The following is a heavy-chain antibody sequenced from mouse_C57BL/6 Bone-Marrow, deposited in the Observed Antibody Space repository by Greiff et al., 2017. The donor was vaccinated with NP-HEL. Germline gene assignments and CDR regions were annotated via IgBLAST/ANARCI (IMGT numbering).Heavy chain of an antibody. D-gene: IGHD2-4*01. J-gene: IGHJ4*01. V-gene: IGHV1-76*01. CDR1: GYTFTDYY. CDR3: ARSGYYEDAMDY. CDR2: IYPGSGNT. Sequence: QVQLQQSGAELVRPGASVKLSCKASGYTFTDYYINWVKQRPGQGLEWIARIYPGSGNTYYNEKFKGKATLTAEKSSSTAYMQLSSLTSEDSAVYFCARSGYYEDAMDYWGQGTSVTVSS.